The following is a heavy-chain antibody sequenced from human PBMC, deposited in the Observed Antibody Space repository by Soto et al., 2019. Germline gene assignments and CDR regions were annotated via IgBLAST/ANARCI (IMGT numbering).Heavy chain of an antibody. CDR1: GFTFDDYG. Sequence: EVQLEESGGGVVRPGGSLRLSCAASGFTFDDYGMSWVRQAPGKGLEWVSGINWNGGSTGYADSVKGRFAISRDNAKNSLYLQMNSLRAEDTALYYCARDPGYSYGTQFDYWGQGTLVTVSS. D-gene: IGHD5-18*01. CDR2: INWNGGST. J-gene: IGHJ4*02. CDR3: ARDPGYSYGTQFDY. V-gene: IGHV3-20*04.